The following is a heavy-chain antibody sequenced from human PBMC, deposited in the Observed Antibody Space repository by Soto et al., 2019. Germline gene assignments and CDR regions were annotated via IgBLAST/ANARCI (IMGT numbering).Heavy chain of an antibody. V-gene: IGHV1-69*01. CDR1: GGSFSSYA. Sequence: QVQLLQSGAEVKKPGSSVKVSCKASGGSFSSYAISWVRQAPGQGPEWMGGIIPIFGTANYAQKFQGRVTITADESTSTAYMEESSLRAEDRAVDYCAKDHYGGNSGLHYYNDMDVWGQGTTVTVSS. CDR3: AKDHYGGNSGLHYYNDMDV. D-gene: IGHD4-17*01. J-gene: IGHJ6*02. CDR2: IIPIFGTA.